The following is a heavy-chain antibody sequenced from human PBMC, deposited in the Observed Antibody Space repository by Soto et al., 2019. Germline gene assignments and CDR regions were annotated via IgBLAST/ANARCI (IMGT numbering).Heavy chain of an antibody. CDR1: GFSFSDSA. CDR3: TRHTVDY. Sequence: EVQLVESGGGLVQPGGSLKLSCAASGFSFSDSAIHWVRQASGKGLEWVGRTRSKAHSYATAFAASVKGRFTISRDDSKNTVYLQMNSLTTEDTAVYYCTRHTVDYWGQGTLVTVSS. V-gene: IGHV3-73*02. D-gene: IGHD4-4*01. J-gene: IGHJ4*02. CDR2: TRSKAHSYAT.